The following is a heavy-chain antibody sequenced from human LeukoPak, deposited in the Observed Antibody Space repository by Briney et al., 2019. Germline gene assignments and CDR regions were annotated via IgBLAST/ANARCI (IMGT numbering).Heavy chain of an antibody. CDR2: ISYDGNNK. V-gene: IGHV3-30-3*01. Sequence: GGSLRLSCAASGFIFSTYNMHWVRQAPGKGLAWVASISYDGNNKNYADSVKGRFTVSRDYSKNTLYLQMNSLSAEDTAVYYCARDQDGYWGQGTLVTASS. CDR3: ARDQDGY. CDR1: GFIFSTYN. J-gene: IGHJ4*02.